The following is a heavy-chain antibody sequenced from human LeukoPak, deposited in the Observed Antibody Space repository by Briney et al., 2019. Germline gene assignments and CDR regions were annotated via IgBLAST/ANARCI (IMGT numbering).Heavy chain of an antibody. Sequence: GESLKISCEGSDYNFATYWIGWVRQMPGKGLEWMGSIYPGDSDTRYSPSFQGQVTISVDKSISTVYLQWSSLKASDTAIYYCVRRRGTGWYSVDYWGQGTLVTVSS. J-gene: IGHJ4*02. CDR2: IYPGDSDT. CDR3: VRRRGTGWYSVDY. CDR1: DYNFATYW. D-gene: IGHD6-19*01. V-gene: IGHV5-51*01.